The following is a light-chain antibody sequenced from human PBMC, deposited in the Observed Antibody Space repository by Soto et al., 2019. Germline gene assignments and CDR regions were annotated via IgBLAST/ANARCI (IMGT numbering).Light chain of an antibody. CDR2: SAS. Sequence: EIVLTQSPATLSLSPGERATLSCRASQSVSSYLAWYQQKPGQAPRLPIDSASTRATGIPARFSGSGSGTDFTLTISSLEPEDFAVYYCQQRSNWPPGLTFGGGTKVDIK. V-gene: IGKV3-11*01. CDR1: QSVSSY. J-gene: IGKJ4*01. CDR3: QQRSNWPPGLT.